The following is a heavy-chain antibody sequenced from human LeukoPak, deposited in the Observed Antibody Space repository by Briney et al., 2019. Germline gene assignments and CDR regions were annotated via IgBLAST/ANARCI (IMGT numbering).Heavy chain of an antibody. CDR3: FQAEDGIRDFDWLSWFDP. CDR1: GYTFTIDG. D-gene: IGHD3-9*01. J-gene: IGHJ5*02. V-gene: IGHV1-18*01. CDR2: ISAYNGNT. Sequence: GASVKVSCKASGYTFTIDGISWVRQAPVQGLEWMGCISAYNGNTNYAQKLQGRVTMTTDTSTSTAYMELRSLRSDDTAVYFFFQAEDGIRDFDWLSWFDPWGQGTLVTVSS.